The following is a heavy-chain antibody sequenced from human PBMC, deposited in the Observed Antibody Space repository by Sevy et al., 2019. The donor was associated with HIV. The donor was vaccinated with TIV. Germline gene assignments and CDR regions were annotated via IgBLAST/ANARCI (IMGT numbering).Heavy chain of an antibody. CDR2: IKSKIDGETT. J-gene: IGHJ4*02. CDR1: GFTFSNAW. V-gene: IGHV3-15*01. D-gene: IGHD3-22*01. CDR3: ATAPGYYDSAPFDY. Sequence: GGSRRLSCAVSGFTFSNAWMNWVRQAPGTGLQWVGLIKSKIDGETTDYVAPVKGRFTISRDDSTNTLYLQMNSLKTEDTGVYYCATAPGYYDSAPFDYWGPGTLVTVSS.